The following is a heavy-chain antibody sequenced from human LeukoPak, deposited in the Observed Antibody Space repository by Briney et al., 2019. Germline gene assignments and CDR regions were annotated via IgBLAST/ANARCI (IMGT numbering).Heavy chain of an antibody. V-gene: IGHV4-59*01. D-gene: IGHD5-24*01. CDR3: ARDFREDGYDV. CDR2: VYSSGNT. Sequence: PSETLSLTCTVSGGSISPYYWSWIRQSPGKGLEWIGYVYSSGNTYYHPSLKSRVTISVDTSKNQFSLKLTSVTAADTAVYYCARDFREDGYDVWGQGTMVTVSS. J-gene: IGHJ3*01. CDR1: GGSISPYY.